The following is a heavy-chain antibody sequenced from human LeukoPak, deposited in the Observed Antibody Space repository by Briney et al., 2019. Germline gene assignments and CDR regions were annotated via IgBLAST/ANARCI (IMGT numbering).Heavy chain of an antibody. J-gene: IGHJ6*02. CDR3: ARDSGGYSYGDYYYGMDV. V-gene: IGHV1-69*04. CDR1: GGTFSSYA. CDR2: IIPILGIA. D-gene: IGHD5-18*01. Sequence: APVKVSCKASGGTFSSYAISWVRQAPGQGLEWMGRIIPILGIANYAQKFQGRVTITADKSTSTAYMELSSLRSEDTAVYYCARDSGGYSYGDYYYGMDVWGQGTTVTVSS.